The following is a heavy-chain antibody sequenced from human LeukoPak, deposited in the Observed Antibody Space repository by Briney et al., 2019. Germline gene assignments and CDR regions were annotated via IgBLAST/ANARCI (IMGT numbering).Heavy chain of an antibody. CDR2: ISYDGSNK. CDR1: GFTFSSYA. CDR3: AKKRKVVVITGFFDY. V-gene: IGHV3-30-3*02. J-gene: IGHJ4*02. Sequence: PGGSLRLSCAASGFTFSSYAMHWVRQAPGKGLEWVAVISYDGSNKYYADSVKGRFTISRDNSKNTLYLQMNSLRAEDTAVYYCAKKRKVVVITGFFDYWGQGTLVTVSS. D-gene: IGHD3-22*01.